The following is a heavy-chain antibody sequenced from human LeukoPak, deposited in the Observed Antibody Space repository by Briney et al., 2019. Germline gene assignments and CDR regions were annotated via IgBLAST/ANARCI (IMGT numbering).Heavy chain of an antibody. CDR3: ARGTLYRGWSYYLDF. V-gene: IGHV4-39*07. CDR2: VYYSGTT. D-gene: IGHD6-19*01. CDR1: GGSISSSSYY. Sequence: SETLSLTCTVSGGSISSSSYYWGWIRQPPGKALEWIGSVYYSGTTSYNPSLKSRVTISVDMSKNHFSLRLRSVTAADTAMYYCARGTLYRGWSYYLDFWGQGSQVTVSS. J-gene: IGHJ4*02.